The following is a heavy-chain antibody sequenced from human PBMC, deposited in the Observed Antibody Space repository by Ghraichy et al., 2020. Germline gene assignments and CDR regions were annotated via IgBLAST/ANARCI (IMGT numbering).Heavy chain of an antibody. V-gene: IGHV1-8*01. Sequence: ASVKVSCKASGYTFTSYDINWVRQAAGQGLEWMGWMNPNSGNTGYAQKFQGRVTMTRNTSISTAYMELSSLRSEDTAVYYCARESPVTTIGATWHFDLWGRGTLVTVSS. CDR1: GYTFTSYD. CDR3: ARESPVTTIGATWHFDL. J-gene: IGHJ2*01. D-gene: IGHD4-17*01. CDR2: MNPNSGNT.